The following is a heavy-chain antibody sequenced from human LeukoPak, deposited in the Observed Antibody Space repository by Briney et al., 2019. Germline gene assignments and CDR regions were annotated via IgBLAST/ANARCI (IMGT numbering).Heavy chain of an antibody. D-gene: IGHD3-22*01. CDR3: ARGDSSGYQRNTKLDY. J-gene: IGHJ4*02. CDR2: IGTAGDT. V-gene: IGHV3-13*01. Sequence: GSLRLSCAASGFTFSSYDMHWVRQTTGKGLEWVSVIGTAGDTYYPGSVKGRFTISRENAKKSLYLQMNSLRAGDTAVYYCARGDSSGYQRNTKLDYWGQGTLVTVSS. CDR1: GFTFSSYD.